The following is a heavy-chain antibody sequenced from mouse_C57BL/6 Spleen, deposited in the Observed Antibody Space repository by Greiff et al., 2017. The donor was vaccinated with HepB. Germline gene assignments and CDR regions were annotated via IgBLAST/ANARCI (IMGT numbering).Heavy chain of an antibody. J-gene: IGHJ4*01. CDR2: IYPGDGDT. CDR1: GYAFSSYW. CDR3: ARAGYGSRYGGYYYAMDY. Sequence: VQLQQSGAELVKPGASVKISCKASGYAFSSYWMNWVKQRPGKGLEWIGQIYPGDGDTNYNGKFTGKATLTADKSTSTAYMQLSSLTSEDSAVYFCARAGYGSRYGGYYYAMDYWGQGTSVTVSS. V-gene: IGHV1-80*01. D-gene: IGHD1-1*01.